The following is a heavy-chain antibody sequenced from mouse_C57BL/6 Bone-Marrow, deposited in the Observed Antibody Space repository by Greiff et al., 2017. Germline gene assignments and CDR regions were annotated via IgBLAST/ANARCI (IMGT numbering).Heavy chain of an antibody. J-gene: IGHJ1*03. CDR3: AGPGHYGGSYWYCDV. CDR2: ISSGGSYT. V-gene: IGHV5-6*01. Sequence: EVKLVESGGDLVKPGGSLKLSCAASGFTFSSYGMSWVRQTPDKRLEWVATISSGGSYTYYPDSVKGRFTISRDKAKQTLYRQMSRLKSEDTAMYYCAGPGHYGGSYWYCDVWGTGTTGTVSA. D-gene: IGHD1-1*01. CDR1: GFTFSSYG.